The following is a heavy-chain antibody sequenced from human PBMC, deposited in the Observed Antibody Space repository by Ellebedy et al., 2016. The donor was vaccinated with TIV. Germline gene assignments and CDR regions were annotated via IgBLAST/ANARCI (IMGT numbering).Heavy chain of an antibody. CDR2: INPNSGGT. D-gene: IGHD3-3*01. CDR1: RYTFTGYY. V-gene: IGHV1-2*02. Sequence: ASVKVSXKASRYTFTGYYMHWVRQAPGQGLEWMGWINPNSGGTNYAQKFQGRVTMTRDTSISTAYMELSRLRSDDTAVYYCARSVTTILDYYYYMDVWGKGTTVTVSS. J-gene: IGHJ6*03. CDR3: ARSVTTILDYYYYMDV.